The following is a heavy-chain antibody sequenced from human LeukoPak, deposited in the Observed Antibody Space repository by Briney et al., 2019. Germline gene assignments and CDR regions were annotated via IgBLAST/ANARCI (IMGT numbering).Heavy chain of an antibody. J-gene: IGHJ4*02. D-gene: IGHD5-18*01. CDR3: ARLGHGYSYEPDY. V-gene: IGHV1-69*05. Sequence: SVKVSCKASGYTFTSYAMHWVRQAPGQRLEWMGGIIPIFDTADYAQKFQGRVTMTRDMSTSTVYMELSSLRSEDTAVYYCARLGHGYSYEPDYWGQGTLVTVSS. CDR2: IIPIFDTA. CDR1: GYTFTSYA.